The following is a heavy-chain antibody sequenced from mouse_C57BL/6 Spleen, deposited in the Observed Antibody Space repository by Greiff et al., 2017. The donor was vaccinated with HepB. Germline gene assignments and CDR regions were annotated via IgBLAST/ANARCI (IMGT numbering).Heavy chain of an antibody. CDR1: GYTFTSYW. Sequence: VQLQQSGTELVKPGASVKLSCKASGYTFTSYWMHWVKQRPGQGLEWIGNINPSNGGTNYNEKFKSKATLTVDKSSSTAYMQLSRLTSEDSAVYYCARRVYGNYANYFDYWGQGTTLTVSS. CDR2: INPSNGGT. J-gene: IGHJ2*01. CDR3: ARRVYGNYANYFDY. V-gene: IGHV1-53*01. D-gene: IGHD2-1*01.